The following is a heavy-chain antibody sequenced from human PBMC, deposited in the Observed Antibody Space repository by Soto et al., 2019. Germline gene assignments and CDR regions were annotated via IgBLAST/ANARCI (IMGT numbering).Heavy chain of an antibody. CDR2: ISYDGSNK. J-gene: IGHJ6*02. V-gene: IGHV3-30*18. Sequence: QVQLVESGGGVVQPGRSLRLSCAASGFTFSSYGMHWVRQAPGKGLEWVAVISYDGSNKYYADSVKGRFTISSDNSKNTLYLQMNSLRAEDTAVYYCAKTLEVLEWLPSYYYGMDVWGQGTTVTVSS. CDR1: GFTFSSYG. D-gene: IGHD3-3*01. CDR3: AKTLEVLEWLPSYYYGMDV.